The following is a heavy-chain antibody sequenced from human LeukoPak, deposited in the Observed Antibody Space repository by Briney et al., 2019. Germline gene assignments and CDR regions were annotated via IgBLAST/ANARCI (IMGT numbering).Heavy chain of an antibody. CDR1: GFTFSSYW. V-gene: IGHV3-74*01. CDR2: INSDGYST. D-gene: IGHD3-22*01. CDR3: ARDIGAHYYYDSSGYLDY. Sequence: GGSLRLSCAASGFTFSSYWMHWVRQAPGKGLVWVSRINSDGYSTSYADSVKGRFTISRDNAKNSLYLQMNSLRAEDTAVYYCARDIGAHYYYDSSGYLDYWGQGTLVTVSS. J-gene: IGHJ4*02.